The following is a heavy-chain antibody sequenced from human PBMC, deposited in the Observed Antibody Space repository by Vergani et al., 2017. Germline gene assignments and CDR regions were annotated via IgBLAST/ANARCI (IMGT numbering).Heavy chain of an antibody. CDR1: GFTFSSYS. J-gene: IGHJ4*02. Sequence: EVQLVESGGGLVQPGGSLRLSCAASGFTFSSYSMNWVRQAPGKGLEWVSYISSSSSTIYYADSVKGRFTISRDNSKNSLYLHMNSLRAEATAVYYCARDTSSGSYGADYWGQGTLVTVSS. V-gene: IGHV3-48*01. CDR3: ARDTSSGSYGADY. CDR2: ISSSSSTI. D-gene: IGHD1-26*01.